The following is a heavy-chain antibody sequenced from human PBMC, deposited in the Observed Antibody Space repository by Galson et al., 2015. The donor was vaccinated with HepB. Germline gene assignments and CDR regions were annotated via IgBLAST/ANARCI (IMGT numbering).Heavy chain of an antibody. V-gene: IGHV1-18*01. CDR1: GYTFTSYG. CDR3: AREEDRRGSGSYLRLDY. Sequence: SVKVSCKASGYTFTSYGISWVRQAPGQGLEWMGWISAYNGNTNYAQKLQGRVTMTTDTSTSTAYMELRSLRSDDTAVYYCAREEDRRGSGSYLRLDYWGQGTLVTVSS. D-gene: IGHD3-10*01. CDR2: ISAYNGNT. J-gene: IGHJ4*02.